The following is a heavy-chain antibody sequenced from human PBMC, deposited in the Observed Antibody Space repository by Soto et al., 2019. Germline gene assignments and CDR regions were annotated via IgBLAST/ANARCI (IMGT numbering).Heavy chain of an antibody. D-gene: IGHD2-15*01. CDR2: IWYDGSNK. Sequence: QVQLVESGGGVVQPGRSLRLSCAASGFTFSSYGMHWVRQAPGKGLEWVAVIWYDGSNKYYADSVKGRFTISRDNSKNTRYLQMNSLRVEDTAVYYCARDQWSRGRGFDYWGQGTLVTVSS. J-gene: IGHJ4*02. V-gene: IGHV3-33*01. CDR3: ARDQWSRGRGFDY. CDR1: GFTFSSYG.